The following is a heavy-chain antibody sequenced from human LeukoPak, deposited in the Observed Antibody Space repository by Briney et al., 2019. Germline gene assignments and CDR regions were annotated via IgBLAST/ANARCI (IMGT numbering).Heavy chain of an antibody. CDR2: IGGSGTVT. V-gene: IGHV3-23*01. CDR1: GFPFTNHA. J-gene: IGHJ4*02. CDR3: AKTSVGEGRIIGSGYFDN. Sequence: GGSLRLSCAPSGFPFTNHAMNGVPRAPGKGREGAQIIGGSGTVTYYADSVKGRFTISRDNSKNTLYLQMNSLRAEDTAVYYCAKTSVGEGRIIGSGYFDNWGQGTLVTVSS. D-gene: IGHD2-15*01.